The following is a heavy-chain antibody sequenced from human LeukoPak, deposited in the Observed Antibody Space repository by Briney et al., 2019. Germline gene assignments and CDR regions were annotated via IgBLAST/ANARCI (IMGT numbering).Heavy chain of an antibody. Sequence: SQTLSLTCAISGDSFSDNGAAWNWIRQSPSRGLEWLGRTYYRSKWSTDYALFVKSRITISADTSKNQFSLQLNSVNPEDTAVYYCAGGFGGRVRSWGQGTLVTVSS. J-gene: IGHJ4*02. V-gene: IGHV6-1*01. CDR2: TYYRSKWST. CDR3: AGGFGGRVRS. CDR1: GDSFSDNGAA. D-gene: IGHD2-15*01.